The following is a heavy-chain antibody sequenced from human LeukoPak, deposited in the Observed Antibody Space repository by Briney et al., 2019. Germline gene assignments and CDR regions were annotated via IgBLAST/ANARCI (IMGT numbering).Heavy chain of an antibody. CDR3: TTDPSYYYDSSGYMPYYFDY. CDR1: GFTVSSNY. V-gene: IGHV3-15*01. D-gene: IGHD3-22*01. CDR2: IKSKTDGGTT. J-gene: IGHJ4*02. Sequence: PGGSLRLSCAASGFTVSSNYMSWVRQAPGKGLEWVGRIKSKTDGGTTDYAAPVKGRFTISRDDSKNTLYLQMNSLKTEDTAVYYCTTDPSYYYDSSGYMPYYFDYWGQGTLVTVSS.